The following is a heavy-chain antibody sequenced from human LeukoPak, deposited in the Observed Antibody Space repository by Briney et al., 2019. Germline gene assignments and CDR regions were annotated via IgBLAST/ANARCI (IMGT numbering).Heavy chain of an antibody. Sequence: RVSCKTSGFTFRDYAIGWVRHVPGQGLEWMGIIQPSDSDTRYSPSFQGQVTISVDKSISTAYLQWSSLKASDTAMYYCASRYFRAFDIWGQGTMVTVSS. V-gene: IGHV5-51*01. CDR3: ASRYFRAFDI. D-gene: IGHD2-21*01. CDR1: GFTFRDYA. CDR2: IQPSDSDT. J-gene: IGHJ3*02.